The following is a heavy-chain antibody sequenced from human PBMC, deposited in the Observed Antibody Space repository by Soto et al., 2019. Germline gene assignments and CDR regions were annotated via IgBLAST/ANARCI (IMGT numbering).Heavy chain of an antibody. V-gene: IGHV3-21*04. CDR3: ARVAY. CDR1: GFTFSRAS. CDR2: ISSAGSET. J-gene: IGHJ4*02. Sequence: GGSLRLSCEASGFTFSRASMNWVRQVPGKGLEWVASISSAGSETWYADSVKGRFIISRDNAQNSLFLQMNTLRPEDSAIYYCARVAYWGPGTQVTVSS.